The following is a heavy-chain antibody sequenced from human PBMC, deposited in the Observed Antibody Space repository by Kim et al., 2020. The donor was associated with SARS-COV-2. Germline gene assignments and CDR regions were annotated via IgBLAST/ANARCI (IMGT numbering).Heavy chain of an antibody. V-gene: IGHV4-34*01. CDR3: ARVGYSSSVGR. CDR1: GGSFSGYY. J-gene: IGHJ4*02. Sequence: SETLSLTCAVYGGSFSGYYWSWIRQPPGKGLEWIGEINHSGSTNYNPSLKSRVTISVDTSKNQFSLKLSSVTAADTAVYYCARVGYSSSVGRWGQGTLVTVSS. CDR2: INHSGST. D-gene: IGHD6-6*01.